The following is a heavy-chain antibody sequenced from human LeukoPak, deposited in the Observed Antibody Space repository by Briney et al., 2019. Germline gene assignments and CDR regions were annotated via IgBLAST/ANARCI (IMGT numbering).Heavy chain of an antibody. D-gene: IGHD1-14*01. CDR2: IIPIFGTA. V-gene: IGHV1-69*13. Sequence: SVKVSCKASGGTFSSYAISWVRQAPGQGLEWMGRIIPIFGTANYAQKFQGRVTITADESTSTAYMELSSLRSEDTAVYYCARAADRTTIRSYFDYWGQGTLVTVSS. CDR3: ARAADRTTIRSYFDY. J-gene: IGHJ4*02. CDR1: GGTFSSYA.